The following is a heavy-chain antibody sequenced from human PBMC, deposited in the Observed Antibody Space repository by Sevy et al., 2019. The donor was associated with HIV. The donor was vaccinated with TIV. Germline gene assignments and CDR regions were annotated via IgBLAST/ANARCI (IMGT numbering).Heavy chain of an antibody. J-gene: IGHJ4*02. CDR1: GFTFSSYG. CDR3: AKVKSSWYSGPYYFDY. D-gene: IGHD6-13*01. V-gene: IGHV3-30*18. Sequence: GGSLRLSCAASGFTFSSYGMHWVRQAPGKGLEWVAVISYDGSNKYYADSVKGRFTISRDNSKNTLYLQMNSLRAEDTAVYYCAKVKSSWYSGPYYFDYWGQGTLVTVSS. CDR2: ISYDGSNK.